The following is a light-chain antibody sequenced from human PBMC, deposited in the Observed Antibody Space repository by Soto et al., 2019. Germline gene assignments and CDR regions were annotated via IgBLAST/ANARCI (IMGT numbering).Light chain of an antibody. J-gene: IGKJ4*01. CDR3: QQYGSSPLLT. V-gene: IGKV3-20*01. CDR1: QSVSSSY. Sequence: EIVLTQSPGTLSLSPGERATLSCRASQSVSSSYLAWYQQKLGQAPRLLIYGASSRATGIPDRFSGSGSGTDFTLTISRLEPEDFAVDYCQQYGSSPLLTFGGGTKVEIK. CDR2: GAS.